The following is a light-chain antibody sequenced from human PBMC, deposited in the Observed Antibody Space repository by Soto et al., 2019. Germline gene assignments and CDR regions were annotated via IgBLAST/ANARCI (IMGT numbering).Light chain of an antibody. CDR2: KAS. V-gene: IGKV1-5*03. J-gene: IGKJ1*01. CDR3: QQYDSYSWA. Sequence: DIQMTQSPSTLSASVGDRVTITCRASQSISTRLAWYQQKPGKAPKLLIYKASSLQTGVPSRFGGSGSGTEFSLTIAGLHPDDFATYYSQQYDSYSWAFGQGTKVVIK. CDR1: QSISTR.